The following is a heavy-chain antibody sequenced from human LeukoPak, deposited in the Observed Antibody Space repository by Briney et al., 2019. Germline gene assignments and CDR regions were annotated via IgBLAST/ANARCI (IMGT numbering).Heavy chain of an antibody. D-gene: IGHD3-10*01. CDR1: GGTFTSYA. CDR2: IIPIFGTA. Sequence: SVKVSCKASGGTFTSYAISWVRQAPGQGLEWMGRIIPIFGTANYAQKFQGRVTITTDESTSTAYMELSSLRSEDTAVYYCARDNSSGPLYYYYMDVWGKGTTVTVSS. J-gene: IGHJ6*03. V-gene: IGHV1-69*05. CDR3: ARDNSSGPLYYYYMDV.